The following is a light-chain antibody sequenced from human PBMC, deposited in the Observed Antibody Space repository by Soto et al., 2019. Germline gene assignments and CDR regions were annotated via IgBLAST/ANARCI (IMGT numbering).Light chain of an antibody. V-gene: IGKV1-39*01. CDR1: QSISSY. J-gene: IGKJ2*01. CDR3: QQYYRSPDT. CDR2: AAS. Sequence: DIQMTQSPSSLSASVGDRVTITCRASQSISSYLNWYQQKPGKAPKLLIYAASSLQSGVPSRFSGSGSGTDFTLTISSLQAEDVAVYYCQQYYRSPDTFGQGTKLEIK.